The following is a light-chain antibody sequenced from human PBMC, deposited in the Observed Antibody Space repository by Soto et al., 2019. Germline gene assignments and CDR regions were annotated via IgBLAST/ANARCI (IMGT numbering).Light chain of an antibody. CDR1: QSINIY. Sequence: DIQMTQSPSSLSASVGDRVTIACRASQSINIYLSWYQQEPGKAPKLLMYDASSLQSGVPSRFSGSGSGTHFTLTISSLQREDFATYYCQQNSRTPLTFGGGTKVEIK. V-gene: IGKV1-39*01. CDR3: QQNSRTPLT. CDR2: DAS. J-gene: IGKJ4*01.